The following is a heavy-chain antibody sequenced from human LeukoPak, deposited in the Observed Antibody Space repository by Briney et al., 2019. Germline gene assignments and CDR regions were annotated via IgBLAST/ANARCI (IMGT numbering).Heavy chain of an antibody. J-gene: IGHJ6*02. CDR2: ISAYNGNT. CDR1: GYTFTSYG. Sequence: GASVKVSCKASGYTFTSYGISWVRQAPGQGLEWMGWISAYNGNTNYAQKLQGRVTMTTDTSTSTAYMELRSLRSDDTAVYYCARGIVPVLRYFDWSITDYYYYYGMDVWGQGTTVTVSS. D-gene: IGHD3-9*01. V-gene: IGHV1-18*01. CDR3: ARGIVPVLRYFDWSITDYYYYYGMDV.